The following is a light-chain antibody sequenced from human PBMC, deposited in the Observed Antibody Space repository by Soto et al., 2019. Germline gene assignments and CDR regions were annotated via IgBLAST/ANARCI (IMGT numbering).Light chain of an antibody. CDR3: APWDDSLNGPV. J-gene: IGLJ3*02. CDR2: SND. CDR1: TSNIGSNP. Sequence: QSVLTQPPSASGTPGQRVTISCSGTTSNIGSNPVNWYQQLPGTAPKLLIYSNDQRPSGVPDRFSGSKSGTSASLAISGLQSEDEADYYCAPWDDSLNGPVFGGGTKLTVL. V-gene: IGLV1-44*01.